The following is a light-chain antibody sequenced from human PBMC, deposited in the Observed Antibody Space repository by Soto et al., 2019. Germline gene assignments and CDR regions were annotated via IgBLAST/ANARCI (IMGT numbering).Light chain of an antibody. V-gene: IGKV3-15*01. CDR2: GAS. CDR1: QTISSN. CDR3: QQYGGSLTYT. J-gene: IGKJ2*01. Sequence: DIVMTQSPATLSVSPGERATLSCRASQTISSNLAWYQQKPGQTPRLLIYGASTRAAGIPARFSGSGSGTDFTLTISSLQSEDFAVYYCQQYGGSLTYTFGQGTKLEI.